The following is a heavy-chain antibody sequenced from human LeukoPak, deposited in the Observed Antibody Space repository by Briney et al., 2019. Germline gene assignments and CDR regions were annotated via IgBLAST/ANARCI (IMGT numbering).Heavy chain of an antibody. CDR1: GFTFSTHA. V-gene: IGHV3-23*01. D-gene: IGHD1-7*01. CDR3: AKDATPGNSMWDYFDY. J-gene: IGHJ4*02. Sequence: PGGSLRLSCAASGFTFSTHAMSWVRQAPGKGLEYVSGIGGGEDIHYADSVKGRFTVSRDNSKNTLFLQMNSLRAEDTAVYYCAKDATPGNSMWDYFDYWGQGTLVTVSS. CDR2: IGGGEDI.